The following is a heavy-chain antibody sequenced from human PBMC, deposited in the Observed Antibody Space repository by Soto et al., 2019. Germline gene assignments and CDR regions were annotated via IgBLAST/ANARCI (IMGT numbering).Heavy chain of an antibody. Sequence: QVQLQESGPGLVKPSETLSLTCTVSGGSISSYYWSWIRQPPGKGLEWIGYIYYSGSTNYNPSLKSRVPISVDTSKNQFSLKLSSVTAADAAVYYCARGQRSDYYYSYYMDVWGKGTTVTVSS. D-gene: IGHD1-1*01. J-gene: IGHJ6*03. CDR2: IYYSGST. CDR1: GGSISSYY. CDR3: ARGQRSDYYYSYYMDV. V-gene: IGHV4-59*01.